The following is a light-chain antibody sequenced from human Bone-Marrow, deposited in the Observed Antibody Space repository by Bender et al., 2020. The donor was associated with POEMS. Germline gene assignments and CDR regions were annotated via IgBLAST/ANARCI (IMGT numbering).Light chain of an antibody. Sequence: QSVLTQPPSVSGDPGQRVTISCTGTSSNIGSNYDAHWYQHLPGTAPKLLLYRNNIRPSGVPDRFSGSKSGTSASLAITGLQVEDEADYYCQSYDSSLSTWVFGAGTKVTVL. CDR3: QSYDSSLSTWV. J-gene: IGLJ1*01. CDR1: SSNIGSNYD. CDR2: RNN. V-gene: IGLV1-40*01.